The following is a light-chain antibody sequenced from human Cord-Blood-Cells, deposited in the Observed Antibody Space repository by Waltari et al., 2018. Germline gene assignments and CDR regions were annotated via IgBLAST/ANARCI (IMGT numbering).Light chain of an antibody. CDR2: DVS. CDR3: SSYTSSSTYV. Sequence: QSALTQPASVSGSPGQSITISCTGTSSDVGGYNYVSWYQQHPAKTPKPMIYDVSNRPSGVSKRFACSKSGNTASLTTSGLQAEDEADYYCSSYTSSSTYVVGTGTKVTVL. J-gene: IGLJ1*01. V-gene: IGLV2-14*01. CDR1: SSDVGGYNY.